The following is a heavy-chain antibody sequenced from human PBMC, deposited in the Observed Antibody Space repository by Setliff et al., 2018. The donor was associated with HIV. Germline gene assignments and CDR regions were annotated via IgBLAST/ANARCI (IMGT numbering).Heavy chain of an antibody. CDR2: FDPNSGNT. D-gene: IGHD6-19*01. Sequence: ASVKVSCKASGYTFIGNYIHWVRQAPGQGLEWVGWFDPNSGNTNYAQKLQGRVTMTTDTSTNTAYMELSSLRSEDTAVYYCARGSCSGCYLSDYWGLGTLVTVSS. V-gene: IGHV1-2*02. CDR1: GYTFIGNY. CDR3: ARGSCSGCYLSDY. J-gene: IGHJ4*02.